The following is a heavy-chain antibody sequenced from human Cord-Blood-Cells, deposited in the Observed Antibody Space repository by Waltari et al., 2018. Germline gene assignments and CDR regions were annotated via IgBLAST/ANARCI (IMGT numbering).Heavy chain of an antibody. D-gene: IGHD3-22*01. Sequence: QVQLQQWGAGLLKPSETLSLTCAVYGGSFSGYYWSWIRQPPGQGREWIGEINHSGSTNYNPSLKSRVTISVDTSKNQFSLKLSSVTAADTAVYYCARGGGYYYDSSGYYYYYGMDVWGQGTTVTVSS. J-gene: IGHJ6*02. CDR1: GGSFSGYY. V-gene: IGHV4-34*01. CDR3: ARGGGYYYDSSGYYYYYGMDV. CDR2: INHSGST.